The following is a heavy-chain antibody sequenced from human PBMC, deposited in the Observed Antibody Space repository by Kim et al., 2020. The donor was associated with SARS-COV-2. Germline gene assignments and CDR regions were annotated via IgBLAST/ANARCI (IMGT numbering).Heavy chain of an antibody. V-gene: IGHV4-39*01. CDR1: GGSISSSSYY. CDR2: IYYSGST. CDR3: ARQEGVLWFGDSWFDP. Sequence: SETLSLTCTVSGGSISSSSYYWGWIRQPPGKGLEWIGSIYYSGSTYYNPSLKSRVTISVDTSKNQFSLKLSSVTAADTAVYYCARQEGVLWFGDSWFDP. J-gene: IGHJ5*02. D-gene: IGHD3-10*01.